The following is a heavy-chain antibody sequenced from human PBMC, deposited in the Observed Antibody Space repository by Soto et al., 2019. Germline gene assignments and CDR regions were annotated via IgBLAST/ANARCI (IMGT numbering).Heavy chain of an antibody. CDR2: ISYDGSYQ. D-gene: IGHD1-26*01. V-gene: IGHV3-30*18. Sequence: GGSLTLACAASAFTFKSYCMQCVRQAPGKGLEWVAVISYDGSYQYYSDSVKGRFTISRDNSKNTLNLQMNSLRVEDSAMYYCAQDGRSGSVTRPDHWGQGTLVTVSS. CDR3: AQDGRSGSVTRPDH. CDR1: AFTFKSYC. J-gene: IGHJ4*02.